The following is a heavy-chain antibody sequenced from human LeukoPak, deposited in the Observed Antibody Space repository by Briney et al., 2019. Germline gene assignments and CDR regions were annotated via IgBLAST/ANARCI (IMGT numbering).Heavy chain of an antibody. CDR3: ARTHYSSSWTPLYYYYYMDV. CDR1: GVSISGYY. CDR2: IFYREGFSYGGTT. Sequence: PSETLSLTCTVSGVSISGYYWIWIRQSPRRGLEYIGSIFYREGFSYGGTTFYNPSLQSRVTISVDTSKNQFSLKLSSVTAADTAVYYCARTHYSSSWTPLYYYYYMDVWGKGTTVTVSS. V-gene: IGHV4-59*05. J-gene: IGHJ6*03. D-gene: IGHD6-13*01.